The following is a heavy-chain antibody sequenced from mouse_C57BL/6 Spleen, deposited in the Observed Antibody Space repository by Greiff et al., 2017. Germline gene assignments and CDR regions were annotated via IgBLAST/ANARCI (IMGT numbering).Heavy chain of an antibody. Sequence: QVQLQQPGAELVRPGSSVKLSCKASGYTFTSYWMHWVKQRPIQGLEWIGNIDPSDSETHYNQKFKDKATLTVDKSSSTAYMQLSSLTSEDSAVYDCARHYSTVYYYAMDYWGQGTSVTVSS. CDR1: GYTFTSYW. D-gene: IGHD2-5*01. CDR3: ARHYSTVYYYAMDY. CDR2: IDPSDSET. J-gene: IGHJ4*01. V-gene: IGHV1-52*01.